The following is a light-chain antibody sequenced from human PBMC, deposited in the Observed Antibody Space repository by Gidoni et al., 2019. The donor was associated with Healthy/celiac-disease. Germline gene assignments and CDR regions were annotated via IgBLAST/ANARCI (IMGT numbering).Light chain of an antibody. CDR1: QIVTSY. V-gene: IGKV3-11*01. J-gene: IGKJ5*01. CDR2: DAS. CDR3: QQRSNWPPKIT. Sequence: EIVLTQSPATLSLSPGERATLACRASQIVTSYLAWYQQKPGQAHRPLIYDASNRATGIPARFSGSGSGTDFTLTISSIEPEDFAVYYCQQRSNWPPKITFGQGTRLEIK.